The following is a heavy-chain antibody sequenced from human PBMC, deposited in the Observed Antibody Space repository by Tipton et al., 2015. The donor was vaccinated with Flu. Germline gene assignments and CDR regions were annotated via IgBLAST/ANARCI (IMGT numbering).Heavy chain of an antibody. CDR1: GGSISSYY. CDR2: IYYSGST. Sequence: TLSLTCTVSGGSISSYYWSWIRQPPGKGLEWIGYIYYSGSTNYNPSLKSRVTISVDTSKNQFSLKLSSVTAADTAVYYCARRRGSGTDYWGQGTLVTVSS. CDR3: ARRRGSGTDY. D-gene: IGHD6-19*01. V-gene: IGHV4-59*08. J-gene: IGHJ4*02.